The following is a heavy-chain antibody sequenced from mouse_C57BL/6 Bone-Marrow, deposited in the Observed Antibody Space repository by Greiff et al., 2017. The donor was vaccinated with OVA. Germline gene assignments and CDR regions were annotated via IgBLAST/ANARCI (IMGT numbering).Heavy chain of an antibody. J-gene: IGHJ3*01. CDR3: ATYPGIAY. V-gene: IGHV1-82*01. Sequence: VKLQESGPELVKPGASVKISCKASGYAFSSSWMNWVKQRPGKGLEWIGRIYPGDGDTNYNGKFKGKATLTADKSSSTAYMQLSSLTSEDSAVYFCATYPGIAYWGQGTLVTVSA. CDR1: GYAFSSSW. CDR2: IYPGDGDT.